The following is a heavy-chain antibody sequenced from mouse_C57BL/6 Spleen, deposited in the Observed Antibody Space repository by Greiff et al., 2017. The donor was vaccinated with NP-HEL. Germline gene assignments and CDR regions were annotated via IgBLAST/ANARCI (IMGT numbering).Heavy chain of an antibody. V-gene: IGHV1-82*01. Sequence: VQVVESGPELVKPGASVKISCKASGYAFSSSWMNWVKQRPGKGLEWIGRIYPGDGDTNYNGKFKGKATLTADKSSSTAYMQLSSLTSEDSAVYFCARSGGSSFYAMDYWGQGTSVTVSS. J-gene: IGHJ4*01. CDR3: ARSGGSSFYAMDY. CDR2: IYPGDGDT. D-gene: IGHD1-1*01. CDR1: GYAFSSSW.